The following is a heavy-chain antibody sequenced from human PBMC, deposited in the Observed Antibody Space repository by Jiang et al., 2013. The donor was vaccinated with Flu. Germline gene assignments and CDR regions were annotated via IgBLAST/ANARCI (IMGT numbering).Heavy chain of an antibody. CDR2: IYPADSDT. J-gene: IGHJ4*02. Sequence: GAEVKKPGESLKISCKASGYSFTSNWIAWVRQMPGKGLEWMGIIYPADSDTRYSPSFQGQITISADRSISTAYLQWSSLKASDTAMYYCARDYYNSGGHHKGVFDYWGRGTLVT. D-gene: IGHD3-22*01. V-gene: IGHV5-51*01. CDR3: ARDYYNSGGHHKGVFDY. CDR1: GYSFTSNW.